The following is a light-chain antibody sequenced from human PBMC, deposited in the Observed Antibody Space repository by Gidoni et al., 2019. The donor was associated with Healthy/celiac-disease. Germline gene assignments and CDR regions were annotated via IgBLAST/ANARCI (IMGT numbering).Light chain of an antibody. Sequence: QRVTISCSGSSSNIGSNYVYWYQQLPGTAPKLLIYSNNQRPSGVPDRFSGSKSGTSASLAISGLRSEDEADYYCAAWDDSLSGPVFGGGTKLTVL. CDR1: SSNIGSNY. CDR2: SNN. CDR3: AAWDDSLSGPV. V-gene: IGLV1-47*02. J-gene: IGLJ3*02.